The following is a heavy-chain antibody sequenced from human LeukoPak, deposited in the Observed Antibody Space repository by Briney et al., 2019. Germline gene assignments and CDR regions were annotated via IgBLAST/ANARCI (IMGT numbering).Heavy chain of an antibody. Sequence: RSSQTLSLTCTVSGGSISSSSYYWGWIRQPPGKGLAWIGNIYYSGSTYYNPSLKSRITISVDTSKNQFSLKLNSMTAADAAVYYCARLGPYYDFWSGYLPVDYWGQGTLVTVSS. CDR1: GGSISSSSYY. D-gene: IGHD3-3*01. CDR2: IYYSGST. CDR3: ARLGPYYDFWSGYLPVDY. V-gene: IGHV4-39*01. J-gene: IGHJ4*02.